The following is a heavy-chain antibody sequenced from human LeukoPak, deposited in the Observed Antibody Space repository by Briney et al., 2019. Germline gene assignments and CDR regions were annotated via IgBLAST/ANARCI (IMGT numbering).Heavy chain of an antibody. CDR3: ARVGSSGSQRGFDY. Sequence: LRLSCAASGFTFSSYAMSWVRQPPGKGLEWIGYIYYSGSTYYNPSLKSRVTISVDTSKNQFSLKLSSVTAADTAVYYCARVGSSGSQRGFDYWGQGTLVTVSS. V-gene: IGHV4-30-4*08. CDR2: IYYSGST. D-gene: IGHD6-19*01. CDR1: GFTFSSYA. J-gene: IGHJ4*02.